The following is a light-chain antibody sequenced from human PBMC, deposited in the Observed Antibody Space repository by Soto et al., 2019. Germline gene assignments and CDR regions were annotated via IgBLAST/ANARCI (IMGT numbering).Light chain of an antibody. J-gene: IGLJ2*01. V-gene: IGLV1-44*01. Sequence: QPVLTQPPSASGTPGQRVTISCSGSSSNIGSNTVNWYQQFPKTAPKLLIYSDDQRPSGVPDRFSGSRSGTSASLAISGLQSEDEADYYCAAWDDSLNAVVFGGGTKLTVL. CDR3: AAWDDSLNAVV. CDR1: SSNIGSNT. CDR2: SDD.